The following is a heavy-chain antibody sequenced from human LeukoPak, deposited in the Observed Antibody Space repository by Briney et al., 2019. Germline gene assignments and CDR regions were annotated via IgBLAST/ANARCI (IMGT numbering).Heavy chain of an antibody. Sequence: GGSLRLSCAASGFTFSSYAMSWVRQAPGKGLELVSTISGSGGSTYYADSVKGRFTISRDNFKNTLYLQMNSLRAEDTAVYYCAKGESSAYYSPFDYWGQGTLVTVSS. V-gene: IGHV3-23*01. CDR3: AKGESSAYYSPFDY. J-gene: IGHJ4*02. CDR2: ISGSGGST. D-gene: IGHD3-22*01. CDR1: GFTFSSYA.